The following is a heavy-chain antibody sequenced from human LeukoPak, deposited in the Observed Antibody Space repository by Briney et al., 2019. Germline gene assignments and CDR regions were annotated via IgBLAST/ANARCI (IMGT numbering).Heavy chain of an antibody. J-gene: IGHJ6*02. CDR2: INWNGGST. D-gene: IGHD2/OR15-2a*01. Sequence: PGGSLRLSCAASGFTFDDYGMSWVRQAPGKGLEWVSGINWNGGSTGYADSVKGRFTISRDNAKNSLYLQMNSLRAEDTALYYCARVGPSSASMPPAYGMDVWGQGTTVTVSS. CDR3: ARVGPSSASMPPAYGMDV. CDR1: GFTFDDYG. V-gene: IGHV3-20*04.